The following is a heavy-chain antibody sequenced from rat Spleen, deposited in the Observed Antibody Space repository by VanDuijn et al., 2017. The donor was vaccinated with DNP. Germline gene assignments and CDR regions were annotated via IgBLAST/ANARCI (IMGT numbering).Heavy chain of an antibody. D-gene: IGHD1-2*01. V-gene: IGHV2-16*01. CDR2: IWSGGSI. Sequence: QVQLKESGPGLVQSSRTLSLTCTVSGFSLTSYGINWVRQPPGKGLEWVAAIWSGGSITYNSALKSRLSISRDTSKSQVLLKMNSLQIEDTAMYFCARYSSYPYYAMDVWGQGTSVTVSS. J-gene: IGHJ4*01. CDR3: ARYSSYPYYAMDV. CDR1: GFSLTSYG.